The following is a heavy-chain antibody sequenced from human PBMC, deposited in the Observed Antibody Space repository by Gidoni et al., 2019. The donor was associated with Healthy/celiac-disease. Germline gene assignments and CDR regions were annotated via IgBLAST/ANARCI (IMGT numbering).Heavy chain of an antibody. CDR2: IYYSGSP. CDR1: GGSISSSSYY. D-gene: IGHD6-13*01. CDR3: VISAAGTSWGYYYYYYMDV. V-gene: IGHV4-39*01. Sequence: QLQLQESGPGLVKPSETLSLTCTVSGGSISSSSYYWGWIRQPPGKGLEWIGSIYYSGSPYYNPSLKSRVTISVDTSKNQFSLKLSSVTAADTAVYYCVISAAGTSWGYYYYYYMDVWGKGTTVTVSS. J-gene: IGHJ6*03.